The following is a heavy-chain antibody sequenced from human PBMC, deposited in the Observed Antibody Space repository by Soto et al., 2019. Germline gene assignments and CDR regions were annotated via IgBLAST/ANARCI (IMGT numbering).Heavy chain of an antibody. CDR2: ISGSGVNT. CDR1: GFTFSSFA. Sequence: EVQLLQSGGGLVQPGGTLRLSCAASGFTFSSFALSWVRQAPGKGLEWLSAISGSGVNTYYAAAVKGRFTISRDNSKNSLFLQMNSLSAEETAIYYRAKVSAPQYEQRVTLESWGQGALVTVSS. CDR3: AKVSAPQYEQRVTLES. D-gene: IGHD6-6*01. J-gene: IGHJ4*02. V-gene: IGHV3-23*01.